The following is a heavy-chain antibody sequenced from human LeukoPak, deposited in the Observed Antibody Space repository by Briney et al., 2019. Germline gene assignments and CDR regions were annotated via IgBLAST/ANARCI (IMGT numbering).Heavy chain of an antibody. CDR2: ISYSENT. CDR1: GGSISSGRYY. Sequence: PSETLSLTCTVSGGSISSGRYYWSWIRQLPGKGLEWIGYISYSENTYYNPSLKSRISISVDTSKSQFSLKLGSVTAADTAVYYCARTTSGWNYFDYWGQGTPVTVSS. V-gene: IGHV4-31*03. J-gene: IGHJ4*02. D-gene: IGHD6-19*01. CDR3: ARTTSGWNYFDY.